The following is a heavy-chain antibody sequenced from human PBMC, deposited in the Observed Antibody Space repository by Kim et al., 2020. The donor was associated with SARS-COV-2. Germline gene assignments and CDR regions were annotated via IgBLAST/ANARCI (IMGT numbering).Heavy chain of an antibody. J-gene: IGHJ1*01. Sequence: SVNVSCKASGGTFRYYALTWVRQAPGQGIEWMGSVVPILGITNYAQKLQGRVTIIADKSTSTADMELRSLRFEDTAVYFCATVDYDSSAMANWGQGTLV. CDR3: ATVDYDSSAMAN. V-gene: IGHV1-69*04. CDR1: GGTFRYYA. CDR2: VVPILGIT. D-gene: IGHD3-22*01.